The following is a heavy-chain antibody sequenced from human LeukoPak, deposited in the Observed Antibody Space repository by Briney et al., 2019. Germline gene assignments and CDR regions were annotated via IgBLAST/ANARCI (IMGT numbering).Heavy chain of an antibody. CDR1: GFTFSSYW. CDR2: IKQDGSEK. Sequence: GGTLRLSCAASGFTFSSYWMSWVRQAPGTGLEWVANIKQDGSEKYYVDSLKGRFTISRDNAKNSLYLQMNSLSAEDTAVYYCEMFDFWSGSYNWFAPWGQGTLVTVSS. V-gene: IGHV3-7*01. CDR3: EMFDFWSGSYNWFAP. D-gene: IGHD3-3*01. J-gene: IGHJ5*02.